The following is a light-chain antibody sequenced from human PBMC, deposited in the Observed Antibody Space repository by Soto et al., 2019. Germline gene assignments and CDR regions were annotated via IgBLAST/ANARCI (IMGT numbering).Light chain of an antibody. Sequence: QAVVTQPPSVSAAPGQKVTISCSGRNSNIGNNYVSWYQQFPGTAPKLLIYENTKRPSGIPDRFSGSKSGTSATLDITGLQTGDEADYCCGAWDNSLSAYVFGPGTKVTVL. CDR2: ENT. CDR1: NSNIGNNY. V-gene: IGLV1-51*02. CDR3: GAWDNSLSAYV. J-gene: IGLJ1*01.